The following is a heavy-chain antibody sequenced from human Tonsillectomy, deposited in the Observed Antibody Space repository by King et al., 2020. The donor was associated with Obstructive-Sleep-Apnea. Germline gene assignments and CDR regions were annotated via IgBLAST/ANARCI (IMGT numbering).Heavy chain of an antibody. CDR3: ARGANAADEAFDI. CDR2: IYYSGRT. CDR1: GGSISSFY. Sequence: VPLQESGPGLVKPSKTLSLTCTVSGGSISSFYWTWIRPFPGKGLEWIGYIYYSGRTNYNPSLKSRVTISVDTSKNQFSLHLNSVTPADTAVYFCARGANAADEAFDIWGQGTMVTVSS. V-gene: IGHV4-59*01. D-gene: IGHD1-26*01. J-gene: IGHJ3*02.